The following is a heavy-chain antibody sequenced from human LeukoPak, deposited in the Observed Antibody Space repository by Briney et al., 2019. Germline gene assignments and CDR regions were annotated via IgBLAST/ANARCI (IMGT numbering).Heavy chain of an antibody. CDR1: GFTFSSYS. V-gene: IGHV3-21*01. CDR3: ACGRGHHLVRGVIGWFDP. CDR2: ISSSSSYI. Sequence: GGSLRLSCAASGFTFSSYSMNWVRQAPGKGLEWVSSISSSSSYIYYADSVKGRFTISRDNAKSSLSLQMNSLRDDDTAVYYCACGRGHHLVRGVIGWFDPWGQGTMVTVSS. D-gene: IGHD3-10*01. J-gene: IGHJ5*02.